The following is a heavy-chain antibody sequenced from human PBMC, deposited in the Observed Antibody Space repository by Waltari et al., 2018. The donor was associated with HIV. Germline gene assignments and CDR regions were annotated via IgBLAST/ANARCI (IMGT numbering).Heavy chain of an antibody. CDR3: ARVPYDSSGLDAFDI. CDR2: IYYSGST. Sequence: QVQLQESGPGLVKPSETLSLTCTVPGGSISSSYWSWIRQPPGKGLEWIGYIYYSGSTNYNPSLKSRVTISVDTSKNQFSLKLSSVTAADTAVYYCARVPYDSSGLDAFDIWGQGTMVTVSS. J-gene: IGHJ3*02. CDR1: GGSISSSY. V-gene: IGHV4-59*01. D-gene: IGHD3-22*01.